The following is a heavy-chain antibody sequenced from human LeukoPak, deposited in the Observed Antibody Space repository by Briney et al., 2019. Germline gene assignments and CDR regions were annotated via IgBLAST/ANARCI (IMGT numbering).Heavy chain of an antibody. CDR1: GGSISSKTYY. Sequence: PSETLSLTCTVSGGSISSKTYYWGWIRQPPGKGLEWIGGMYYSGSTYYNPSLNSRVTISLDTSKNQFSLKLSSVTAADTAVYYCTKDTVGATFPGAFDIWGQGTMVTVSS. CDR2: MYYSGST. CDR3: TKDTVGATFPGAFDI. D-gene: IGHD1-26*01. V-gene: IGHV4-39*07. J-gene: IGHJ3*02.